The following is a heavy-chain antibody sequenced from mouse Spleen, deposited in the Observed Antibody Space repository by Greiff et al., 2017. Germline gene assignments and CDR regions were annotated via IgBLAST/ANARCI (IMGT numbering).Heavy chain of an antibody. D-gene: IGHD4-1*01. V-gene: IGHV5-17*02. Sequence: EVKLMESGGGLVQPGGSRKLSCAASGFTFSSFGMHWVRQAPEKGLEWVAYISSGSSTIYYADTVKGRFTISRDNPKNTLFLQMTSLRSEDTAMYYCARGLGRAWFAYWGQGTLVTVSA. CDR2: ISSGSSTI. J-gene: IGHJ3*01. CDR1: GFTFSSFG. CDR3: ARGLGRAWFAY.